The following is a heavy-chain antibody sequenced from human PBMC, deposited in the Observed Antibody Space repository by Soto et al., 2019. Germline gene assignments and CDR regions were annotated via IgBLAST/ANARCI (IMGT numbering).Heavy chain of an antibody. D-gene: IGHD2-2*01. Sequence: QVQLQESGPGLVKPSGTLSLTCAVSGGSISSSNWWSWVRQRPGKGLEWIGEIYHSGRTNYNPSLKSRVTRSVDKSKSQFSLMLGSLPAAVTAVYYCARVVGEYQPLSRWFAPRGQGTLVTVSA. CDR1: GGSISSSNW. CDR3: ARVVGEYQPLSRWFAP. V-gene: IGHV4-4*02. J-gene: IGHJ5*02. CDR2: IYHSGRT.